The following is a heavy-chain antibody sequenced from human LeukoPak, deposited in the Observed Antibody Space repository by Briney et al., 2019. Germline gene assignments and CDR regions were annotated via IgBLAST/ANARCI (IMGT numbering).Heavy chain of an antibody. CDR1: GFTFTNYG. V-gene: IGHV1-18*04. CDR3: ARGGLSSRIDY. J-gene: IGHJ4*02. D-gene: IGHD6-19*01. CDR2: ISAYNGNT. Sequence: ASVKVSCKASGFTFTNYGFTWVRQAPGQGLEWMGWISAYNGNTNYAEKFQGRSTMTTDTSTSTTYMELGSLRADDTAVYYCARGGLSSRIDYWGQGTLVTVSS.